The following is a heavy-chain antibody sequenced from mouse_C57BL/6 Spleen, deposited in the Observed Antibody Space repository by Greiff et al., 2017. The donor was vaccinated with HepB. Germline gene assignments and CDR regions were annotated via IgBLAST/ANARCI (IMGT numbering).Heavy chain of an antibody. CDR3: AIPLIYYDYGYAMDY. D-gene: IGHD2-4*01. CDR2: IHPSDSDT. V-gene: IGHV1-74*01. J-gene: IGHJ4*01. CDR1: GYTFTSYW. Sequence: QVQLQQPGAELVKPGASVKVSCKASGYTFTSYWMHWVKQRPGQGLEWIGRIHPSDSDTNYTQKFKGKATLTVDKSSSTAYMQLSSLTSENSAVYYCAIPLIYYDYGYAMDYWGQGTSVTVSS.